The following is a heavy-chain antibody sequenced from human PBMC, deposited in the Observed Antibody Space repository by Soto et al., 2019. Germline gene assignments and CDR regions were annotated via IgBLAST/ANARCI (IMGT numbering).Heavy chain of an antibody. V-gene: IGHV4-30-4*01. J-gene: IGHJ6*02. Sequence: ASETLSLTCTVSGGSISSGDYYWSWIRQPPGKGLEWIGYIYYSGSTYYNPSLKSRVTISVDTSKNQFSLKLSSVTAADTAVYYCARKSQLPYDYYYYGMDVWGQGTTVTVSS. D-gene: IGHD2-2*02. CDR2: IYYSGST. CDR3: ARKSQLPYDYYYYGMDV. CDR1: GGSISSGDYY.